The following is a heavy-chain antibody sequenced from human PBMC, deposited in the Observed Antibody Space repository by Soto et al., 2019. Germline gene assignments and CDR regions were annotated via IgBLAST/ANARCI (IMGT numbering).Heavy chain of an antibody. J-gene: IGHJ3*02. CDR2: IKKDESET. D-gene: IGHD2-8*02. CDR1: QFSFSNYW. CDR3: ARSHTGVSAFRAVDI. V-gene: IGHV3-7*03. Sequence: LVQSGGGLVPPGESLTVSCSPSQFSFSNYWMNWVRQAPGKALEWVANIKKDESETDYVDSVRGRFTIFRDNAKNLRYLQMRRLRVEDTAVYYCARSHTGVSAFRAVDIWGQGTVVTV.